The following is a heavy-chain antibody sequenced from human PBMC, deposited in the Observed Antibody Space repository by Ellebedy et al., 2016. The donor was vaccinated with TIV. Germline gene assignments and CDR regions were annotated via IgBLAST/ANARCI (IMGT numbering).Heavy chain of an antibody. D-gene: IGHD4-17*01. CDR1: GFTFSSYW. Sequence: GGSLRLSXAASGFTFSSYWMSWVRQAPGKGLEWVANIKQDGSEKYYVDSVKGRFTISRDNAKNSLYLQMNSLRAEDTAVYYCARERVQDYGDYEGFDYWGQGTLVTVSS. CDR3: ARERVQDYGDYEGFDY. V-gene: IGHV3-7*01. CDR2: IKQDGSEK. J-gene: IGHJ4*02.